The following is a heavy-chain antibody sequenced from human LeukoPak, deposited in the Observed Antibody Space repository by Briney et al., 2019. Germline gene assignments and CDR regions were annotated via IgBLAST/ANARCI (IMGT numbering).Heavy chain of an antibody. CDR1: GGSISSGGYY. J-gene: IGHJ5*02. V-gene: IGHV4-30-2*01. CDR2: IYHSGST. CDR3: ARGGGDRYCSSTSCGWFDP. Sequence: PSETLSLTCTVSGGSISSGGYYWSWIRQPPGKGLEWIGYIYHSGSTYYNPSLKSRVTISVDRSKNQFSLKLSSVTAADTAVYYCARGGGDRYCSSTSCGWFDPWGQGTLVTVSS. D-gene: IGHD2-2*01.